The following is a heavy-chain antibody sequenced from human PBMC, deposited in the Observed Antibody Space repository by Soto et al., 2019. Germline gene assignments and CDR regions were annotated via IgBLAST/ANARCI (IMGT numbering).Heavy chain of an antibody. CDR2: IHRDEIEK. CDR3: TGGNALDV. Sequence: GSLRLSCAASTFPFSTYWMTWVRQAPGKGLEWVANIHRDEIEKYYMDSVKGRFTISRDNAKNSLYLQMTSLRAEDTAVYYCTGGNALDVWGQGTTVTVSS. V-gene: IGHV3-7*01. CDR1: TFPFSTYW. J-gene: IGHJ6*02.